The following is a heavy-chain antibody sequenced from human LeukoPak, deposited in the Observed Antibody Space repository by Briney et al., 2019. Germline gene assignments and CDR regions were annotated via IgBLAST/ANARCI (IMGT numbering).Heavy chain of an antibody. CDR2: MYQSGST. Sequence: SSETLSLTCAVSGYSISSGYYWGWIRQPPVKGLQWTASMYQSGSTYYNPSLKSRVTISLDTSKNQFSLKLSSVTAADTAVYYCATHKDRAYFDYWGRGTLVTVSS. CDR3: ATHKDRAYFDY. D-gene: IGHD3-16*01. V-gene: IGHV4-38-2*01. J-gene: IGHJ4*02. CDR1: GYSISSGYY.